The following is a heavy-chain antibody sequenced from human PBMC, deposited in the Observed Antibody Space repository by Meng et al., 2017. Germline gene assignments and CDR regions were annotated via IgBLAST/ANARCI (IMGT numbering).Heavy chain of an antibody. D-gene: IGHD4-17*01. Sequence: QVQLVKPGAEVKKPGASVKVSCKASGYTFTSYAMHWVRQAPGQRLEWMGWINAGNGNTKYSQKFQGRVTITRDTSASTAYMELSSLRSEDTAVYYCARDRSRLSTVTLLFDPWGQGTLVTVSS. CDR3: ARDRSRLSTVTLLFDP. CDR2: INAGNGNT. J-gene: IGHJ5*02. V-gene: IGHV1-3*01. CDR1: GYTFTSYA.